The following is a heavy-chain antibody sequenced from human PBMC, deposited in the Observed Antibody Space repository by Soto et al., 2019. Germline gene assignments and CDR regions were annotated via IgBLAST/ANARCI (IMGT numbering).Heavy chain of an antibody. Sequence: GSLRVSCAASGFTFSSNYMSWVRQGPGKGLEWVSVIYSGGSTYYADSVKGRFTISRDNSKNTLYLQMNSLRAEDTAVYYCARELRPPAYYYDSSGYYDYWGQGTLVTVSS. CDR1: GFTFSSNY. D-gene: IGHD3-22*01. CDR2: IYSGGST. J-gene: IGHJ4*02. V-gene: IGHV3-53*01. CDR3: ARELRPPAYYYDSSGYYDY.